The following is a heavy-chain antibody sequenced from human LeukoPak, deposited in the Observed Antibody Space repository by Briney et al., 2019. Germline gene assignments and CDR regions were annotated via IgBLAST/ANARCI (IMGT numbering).Heavy chain of an antibody. D-gene: IGHD6-13*01. CDR2: ISPYNGNT. J-gene: IGHJ6*02. Sequence: ASVTVSCKASGYTFTSYGISWVRQAPGQGLEWMGWISPYNGNTNYAQKLQGRVTMTTDTSTSTAYMELRSLRSDDTAVYYCARDTIPTPFIAAAGTTYGMDVWGQGTTVAVSS. V-gene: IGHV1-18*01. CDR1: GYTFTSYG. CDR3: ARDTIPTPFIAAAGTTYGMDV.